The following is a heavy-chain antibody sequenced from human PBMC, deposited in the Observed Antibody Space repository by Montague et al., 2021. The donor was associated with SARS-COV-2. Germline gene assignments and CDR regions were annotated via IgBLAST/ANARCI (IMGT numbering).Heavy chain of an antibody. Sequence: SETLSLTCTVYGASIGRSTYYWGWIRQPPGKDLEWIGTIYYSGTTHYNPSLRSRVTISLDTYKNQVSLRLTPVTDADTAFYYCGSDTTAYFRFDYWGRGTLISVSS. CDR3: GSDTTAYFRFDY. D-gene: IGHD3-9*01. J-gene: IGHJ4*02. CDR1: GASIGRSTYY. V-gene: IGHV4-39*07. CDR2: IYYSGTT.